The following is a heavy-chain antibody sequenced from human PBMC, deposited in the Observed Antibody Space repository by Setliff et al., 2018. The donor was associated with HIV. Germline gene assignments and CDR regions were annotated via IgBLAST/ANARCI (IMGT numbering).Heavy chain of an antibody. Sequence: GGSLRLSCAASGFTFSSFAMTWVRQAPGKGLEWVSIIYTDDSNTYYAESVKGRFTISRDNSKNTLYLQMNSLRAEDTAVYYCVSSVWPNNADYWGQGTLVTVSS. V-gene: IGHV3-23*03. CDR1: GFTFSSFA. CDR2: IYTDDSNT. CDR3: VSSVWPNNADY. D-gene: IGHD6-19*01. J-gene: IGHJ4*02.